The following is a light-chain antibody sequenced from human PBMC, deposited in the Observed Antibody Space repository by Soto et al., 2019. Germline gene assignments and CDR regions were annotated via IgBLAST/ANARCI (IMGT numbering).Light chain of an antibody. V-gene: IGKV1-39*01. CDR1: QSISSY. J-gene: IGKJ5*01. CDR3: QQSYSTSIT. Sequence: DIPMTQSPSSLSASVGDRVTITCRASQSISSYLNWYQQKPGKAPKLLIYAASSLQSGVPSRFSGGGSGTDFTLTISSLQPEDFATYYCQQSYSTSITFGQGTRLEIE. CDR2: AAS.